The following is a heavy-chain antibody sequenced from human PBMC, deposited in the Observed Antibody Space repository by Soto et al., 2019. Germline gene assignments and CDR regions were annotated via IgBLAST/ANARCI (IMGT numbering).Heavy chain of an antibody. CDR2: IFHGGST. J-gene: IGHJ5*02. CDR3: ARGRVVVPAAVMINCLDP. Sequence: LSVTWAVSGGPITWGGYSWNWIRQPPGKGLEWIGYIFHGGSTYYNPSLRSRVTISVDRSRTQSALKMSSVTAADTAVYDCARGRVVVPAAVMINCLDPWGQGALVTVSS. V-gene: IGHV4-30-2*01. D-gene: IGHD2-2*01. CDR1: GGPITWGGYS.